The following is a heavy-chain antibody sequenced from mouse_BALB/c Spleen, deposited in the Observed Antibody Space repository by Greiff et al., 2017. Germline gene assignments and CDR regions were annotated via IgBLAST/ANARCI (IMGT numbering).Heavy chain of an antibody. D-gene: IGHD1-1*01. CDR2: ISDGGSYT. V-gene: IGHV5-4*02. CDR3: ARDRNYGSRGGYFDV. CDR1: GFTFSDYY. J-gene: IGHJ1*01. Sequence: VQLKESGGGLVKPGGSLKLSCAASGFTFSDYYMYWVRQTPEKRLEWVATISDGGSYTYYPDSVKGRFTISRDNAKNNLYLQMSSLKSEDTAMYYCARDRNYGSRGGYFDVWGAGTTVTVSS.